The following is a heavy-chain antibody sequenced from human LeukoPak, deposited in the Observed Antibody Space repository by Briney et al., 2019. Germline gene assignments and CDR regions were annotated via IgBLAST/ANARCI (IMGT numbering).Heavy chain of an antibody. D-gene: IGHD5-18*01. CDR1: GGSISSGDYY. CDR2: IYYSGST. V-gene: IGHV4-30-4*08. Sequence: PSETLSLTCTVSGGSISSGDYYWSWTRQPPGKGLEWIGYIYYSGSTYYNPSLKSRVTISVDTSKNQFSLKLSSVTAADTAVYYCASGGYSYGYNYWGQGTLVTVSS. CDR3: ASGGYSYGYNY. J-gene: IGHJ4*02.